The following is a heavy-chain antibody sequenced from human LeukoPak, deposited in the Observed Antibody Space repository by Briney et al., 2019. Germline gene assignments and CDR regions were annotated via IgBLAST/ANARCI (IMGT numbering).Heavy chain of an antibody. Sequence: PSETLSLTCAVSGGSISSNSYYWSWIRQTPEKGLEWIGEINHSGSTNYNPSLKSRVTISVDTSKNQFSLKLSSVTAADTAVYYCARKTHIVVVTDHLYYFDYWGQGTLVTVSS. CDR1: GGSISSNSYY. CDR3: ARKTHIVVVTDHLYYFDY. CDR2: INHSGST. J-gene: IGHJ4*02. D-gene: IGHD2-21*02. V-gene: IGHV4-39*07.